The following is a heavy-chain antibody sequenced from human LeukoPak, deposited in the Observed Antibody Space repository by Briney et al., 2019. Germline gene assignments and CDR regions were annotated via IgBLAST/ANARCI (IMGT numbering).Heavy chain of an antibody. V-gene: IGHV1-46*01. CDR3: GREGVAATGLAS. CDR2: INPSGGST. J-gene: IGHJ4*02. Sequence: ASVKVSCKASGYTFTSYYMHWVRQAPGQGLEWMGIINPSGGSTSYAQKFQGRVTMTRDTSTSTLYMELSSLRSEDTAVYYCGREGVAATGLASWGQGTLVTVS. D-gene: IGHD6-13*01. CDR1: GYTFTSYY.